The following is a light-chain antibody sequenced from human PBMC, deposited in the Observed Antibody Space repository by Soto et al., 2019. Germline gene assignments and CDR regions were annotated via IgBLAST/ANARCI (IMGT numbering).Light chain of an antibody. CDR2: ATS. Sequence: DIQMTQSPSSLSASVGDRVTIACRASQSISTYVNWYQQTPGKAPKLLIYATSNLQSGVPSRFSGRGSGREFTLTISSLQPEDFATYYCQQSYSSPMYTFGQGTNLEI. CDR1: QSISTY. V-gene: IGKV1-39*01. J-gene: IGKJ2*01. CDR3: QQSYSSPMYT.